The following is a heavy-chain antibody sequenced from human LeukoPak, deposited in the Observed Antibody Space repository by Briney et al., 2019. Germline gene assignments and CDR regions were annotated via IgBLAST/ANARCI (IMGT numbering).Heavy chain of an antibody. D-gene: IGHD3-16*02. CDR1: GGSISSSSYY. CDR3: ARHVYDYVWGSYRFPAYFDY. CDR2: IYYSGST. Sequence: SETLSLTCTVSGGSISSSSYYWVWVRQPPGKGLEWIGSIYYSGSTYYNPSLKSRVTISVDTSKNQFSLKLSSVTAADTAVYYCARHVYDYVWGSYRFPAYFDYWGQGTLVTVSP. V-gene: IGHV4-39*01. J-gene: IGHJ4*02.